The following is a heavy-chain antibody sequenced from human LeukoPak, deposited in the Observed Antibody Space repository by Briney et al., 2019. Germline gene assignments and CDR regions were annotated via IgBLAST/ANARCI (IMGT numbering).Heavy chain of an antibody. V-gene: IGHV3-33*06. CDR2: IWSDGTNK. D-gene: IGHD4-11*01. J-gene: IGHJ1*01. CDR3: AKDAQRGFDYSNSLEY. CDR1: GFTFSHFG. Sequence: GGSLRLSCAASGFTFSHFGFHWVRQAPGKGLEWVAVIWSDGTNKYYGDSVKGRFIIYRDDSHNTVYLQLNSLRVQDTAIYYCAKDAQRGFDYSNSLEYWGQGSLVTVSS.